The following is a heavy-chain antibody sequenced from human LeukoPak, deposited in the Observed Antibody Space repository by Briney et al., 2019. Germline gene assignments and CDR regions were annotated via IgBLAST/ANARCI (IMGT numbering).Heavy chain of an antibody. D-gene: IGHD2-15*01. CDR2: VSYDGNYK. CDR1: GFTFSSYA. Sequence: PGGSLRLSCGASGFTFSSYAMHWVRQAQGKGLEWVAVVSYDGNYKYYLDSVKGRFTISRDNSKNTLNLQMNSLRPEDTALYYCATTNHCSGGSCSSWSPDSWGQGTLVIVSS. V-gene: IGHV3-30-3*01. CDR3: ATTNHCSGGSCSSWSPDS. J-gene: IGHJ4*02.